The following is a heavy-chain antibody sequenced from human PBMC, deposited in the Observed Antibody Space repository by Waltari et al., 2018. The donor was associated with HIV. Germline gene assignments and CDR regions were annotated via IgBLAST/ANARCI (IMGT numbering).Heavy chain of an antibody. V-gene: IGHV3-30*18. J-gene: IGHJ4*02. CDR2: ISYDGSKK. D-gene: IGHD1-1*01. Sequence: QVQLVESGGGVVQPGRSLRLSCAASGFTFSTYGIHWVRQAPGKGLEWVAFISYDGSKKYYADSVKGRFTISRDNAKNTLYLQMNSLRAEDTAVYYCAKDKGGVTYIFDYWGQGTLVTVSS. CDR1: GFTFSTYG. CDR3: AKDKGGVTYIFDY.